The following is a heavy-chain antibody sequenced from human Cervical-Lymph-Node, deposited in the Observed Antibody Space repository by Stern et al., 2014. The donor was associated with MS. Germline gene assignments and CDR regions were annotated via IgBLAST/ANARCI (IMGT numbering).Heavy chain of an antibody. CDR3: ARDSYYYDSSGYYYFDY. Sequence: QVQLVQSGAEVKKPGSSVKVSCKASGGTFSSYTISWGRQAPGQGLEWMGRIIPILGIANYAQKFQGRVTITADKSTSTAYMELSSLRSEDTAVYYCARDSYYYDSSGYYYFDYWGQGTLVTVSS. CDR1: GGTFSSYT. CDR2: IIPILGIA. J-gene: IGHJ4*02. D-gene: IGHD3-22*01. V-gene: IGHV1-69*09.